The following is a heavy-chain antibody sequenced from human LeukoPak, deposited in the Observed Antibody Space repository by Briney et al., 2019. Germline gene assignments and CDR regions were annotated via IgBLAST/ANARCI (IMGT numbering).Heavy chain of an antibody. Sequence: VGSLRLSCAASGFTFSSYEMNWVRQAPGKGLEWVSYISSSGSTIYYADSVKGRFTISRDNAKNSLYLQMNSLRAEDTAVYYCAREQPNYDILSPGAFDIWGQETMDTVSS. CDR3: AREQPNYDILSPGAFDI. CDR2: ISSSGSTI. J-gene: IGHJ3*02. CDR1: GFTFSSYE. D-gene: IGHD3-9*01. V-gene: IGHV3-48*03.